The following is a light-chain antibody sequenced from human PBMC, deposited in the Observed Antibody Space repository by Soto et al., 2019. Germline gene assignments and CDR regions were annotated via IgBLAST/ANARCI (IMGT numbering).Light chain of an antibody. CDR2: DVS. CDR3: SSYTSSSTPDV. Sequence: QSALTQPASVSGSPGQSITISCTGTSSDVGGYNYVSWYQQHPGKAPKLMIYDVSNRPSGVSSRFSGSKSGNTASLTSSGLQAEYESDYYCSSYTSSSTPDVFGTGTKVTVL. V-gene: IGLV2-14*01. CDR1: SSDVGGYNY. J-gene: IGLJ1*01.